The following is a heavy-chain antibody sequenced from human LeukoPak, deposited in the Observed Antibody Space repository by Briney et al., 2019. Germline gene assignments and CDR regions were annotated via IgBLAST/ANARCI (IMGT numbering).Heavy chain of an antibody. CDR3: AKGYDNSGYYYSDY. CDR1: GYTFTGYY. J-gene: IGHJ4*02. V-gene: IGHV1-2*02. D-gene: IGHD3-22*01. Sequence: RASVKVSCKASGYTFTGYYMHWVRQAPGQGLEWMGWINPKNGDTNYAQKFEGRVSMTRDTSISTAYMELSRLRSDDTAVYYCAKGYDNSGYYYSDYWGQGTLVTVSS. CDR2: INPKNGDT.